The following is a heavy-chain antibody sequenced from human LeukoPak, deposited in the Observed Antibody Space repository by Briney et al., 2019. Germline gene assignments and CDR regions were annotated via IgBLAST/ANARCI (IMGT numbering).Heavy chain of an antibody. CDR1: GFTFSSYA. J-gene: IGHJ4*02. D-gene: IGHD1-20*01. Sequence: GGSLRLSCVASGFTFSSYAMSWVRQAPGKGLEWVSGISGSGGSTYYADSVKGRFTISRDNSKNTLYLQMNSLRAEDTAVYYCAKREVNWNPFDYWGQGTLVTVSS. CDR2: ISGSGGST. CDR3: AKREVNWNPFDY. V-gene: IGHV3-23*01.